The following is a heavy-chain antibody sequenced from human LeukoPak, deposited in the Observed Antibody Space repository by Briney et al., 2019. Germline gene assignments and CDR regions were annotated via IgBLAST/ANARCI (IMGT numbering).Heavy chain of an antibody. V-gene: IGHV4-59*01. D-gene: IGHD3-10*01. CDR2: IYYSGST. CDR3: ARQTGSGLFSLP. CDR1: GGSISSYY. Sequence: SETLSLTCTVSGGSISSYYWSWIRQPPGKGLEWIGYIYYSGSTNYNPSLKSRVTISVDTSKNQFSLKLSSVTAADTAVYYCARQTGSGLFSLPGGQGTLVTVSS. J-gene: IGHJ4*02.